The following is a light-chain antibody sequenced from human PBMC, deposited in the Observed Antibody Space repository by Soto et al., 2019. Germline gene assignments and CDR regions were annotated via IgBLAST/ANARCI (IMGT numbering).Light chain of an antibody. Sequence: EIVMTQAPATLSVSQGERATLSCRASQSVSSNLAWYQQKPGQTPRLLIYGASTRATGTPARFSGSGSGTEFILTISSLQSEDFATYYCQQYNKWLWTFGQGTKVEI. CDR1: QSVSSN. CDR2: GAS. J-gene: IGKJ1*01. V-gene: IGKV3-15*01. CDR3: QQYNKWLWT.